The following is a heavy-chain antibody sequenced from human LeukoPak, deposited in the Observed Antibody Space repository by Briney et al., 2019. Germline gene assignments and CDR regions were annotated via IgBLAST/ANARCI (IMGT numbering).Heavy chain of an antibody. CDR1: GYTFTDYY. Sequence: ASVKVSCKASGYTFTDYYIHWVRQAPGQGLEWMGWISTYNGNTNYAQKLQGRVTMTTDTSTTTAYMELRSLRSDDTAVYYCASYVYGSGSNDYWGQGTLVTVSS. J-gene: IGHJ4*02. CDR3: ASYVYGSGSNDY. CDR2: ISTYNGNT. D-gene: IGHD3-10*01. V-gene: IGHV1-18*04.